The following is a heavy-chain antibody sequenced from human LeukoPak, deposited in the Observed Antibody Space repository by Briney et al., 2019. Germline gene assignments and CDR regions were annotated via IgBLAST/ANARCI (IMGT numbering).Heavy chain of an antibody. CDR3: ARGSAFDI. Sequence: KPSETLSLTCTVSGGSTSSYYWSWIRQPPGKGVEWIGYIYYSGSTNYNPSLKSRVSISIDTSKNQLSLKLSSLTAADTAMYYCARGSAFDIWGQGTMVTVSS. CDR1: GGSTSSYY. J-gene: IGHJ3*02. V-gene: IGHV4-59*01. CDR2: IYYSGST.